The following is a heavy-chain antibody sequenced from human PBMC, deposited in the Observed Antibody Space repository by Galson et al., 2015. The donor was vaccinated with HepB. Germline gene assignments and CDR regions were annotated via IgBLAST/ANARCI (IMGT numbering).Heavy chain of an antibody. D-gene: IGHD6-6*01. V-gene: IGHV1-46*01. CDR1: GYTFTSYY. CDR3: ARGRGGAARLYYYYYYGMDV. CDR2: INPSGGST. J-gene: IGHJ6*02. Sequence: SVKVSCKASGYTFTSYYMHWVRQAPGQGLEWMGIINPSGGSTSYAQKFQGRVTMTRDTSTSTVYMELSSLRSEDTAVYYCARGRGGAARLYYYYYYGMDVWGQGTTVTVSS.